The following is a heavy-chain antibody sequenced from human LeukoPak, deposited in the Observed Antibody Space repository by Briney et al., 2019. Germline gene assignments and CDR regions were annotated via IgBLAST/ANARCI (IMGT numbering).Heavy chain of an antibody. J-gene: IGHJ4*02. CDR3: ARSEKYYDFWSGYPHYFDY. CDR2: INHSGST. V-gene: IGHV4-34*01. CDR1: GGSFSGYS. Sequence: SETLSFTCAVYGGSFSGYSWSWIRQPPGKGLEWIGEINHSGSTNYNPSLKSRVTISVHTSKNQFSLKLSSVTAADTAVYYCARSEKYYDFWSGYPHYFDYWGQGTRVTVSS. D-gene: IGHD3-3*01.